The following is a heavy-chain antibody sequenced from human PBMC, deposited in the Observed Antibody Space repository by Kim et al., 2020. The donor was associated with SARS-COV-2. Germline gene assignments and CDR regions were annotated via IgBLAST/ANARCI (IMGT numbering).Heavy chain of an antibody. CDR3: AKVRGSSSSWSLDY. CDR2: ISWNSGSI. Sequence: SLRLSCAASGFTFDDYAMHWVRQAPGKCLEWVSGISWNSGSIGYADSVKGRFTISRDNAKNSLYLQMNSLRAEDTALYYCAKVRGSSSSWSLDYWGQG. J-gene: IGHJ4*02. V-gene: IGHV3-9*01. CDR1: GFTFDDYA. D-gene: IGHD6-13*01.